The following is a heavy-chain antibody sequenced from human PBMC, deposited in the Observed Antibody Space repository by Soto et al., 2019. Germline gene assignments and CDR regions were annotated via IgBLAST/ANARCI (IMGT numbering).Heavy chain of an antibody. CDR3: AIDAEGGSACDLGY. CDR1: GFTFSSHA. V-gene: IGHV3-30-3*01. J-gene: IGHJ4*02. CDR2: ISSDGSNK. Sequence: QVQLVESGGGVVQPGRSLRLSCAVSGFTFSSHAMHWVRQAPGKGLEWVTLISSDGSNKYYADSVKGRFTTSRDNSKNTMYLHMNVLRVEDTAVYYCAIDAEGGSACDLGYWGQGGLVTVSS. D-gene: IGHD1-26*01.